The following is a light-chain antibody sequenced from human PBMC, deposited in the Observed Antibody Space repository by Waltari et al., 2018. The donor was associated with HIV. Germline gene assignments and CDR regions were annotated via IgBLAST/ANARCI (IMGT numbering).Light chain of an antibody. J-gene: IGLJ1*01. V-gene: IGLV1-40*01. CDR2: GNT. Sequence: QSVLTQPPSVSGAPGQRVTISCPGCRYHIGAGSDVHWFQQLPGTAPELLIYGNTNRPSGVPDRFSGSKSGTSASLAITGLQAEDEADYYCQSYDSGLSAYVFGTGTKVTVL. CDR1: RYHIGAGSD. CDR3: QSYDSGLSAYV.